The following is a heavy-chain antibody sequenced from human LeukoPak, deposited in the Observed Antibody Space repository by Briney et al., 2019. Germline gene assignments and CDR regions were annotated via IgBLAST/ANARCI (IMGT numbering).Heavy chain of an antibody. D-gene: IGHD3-22*01. CDR1: GFTFGGYA. CDR2: IRSKAYGGTT. V-gene: IGHV3-49*03. CDR3: TRVHYYYDSSGYMAGY. Sequence: PGGSLRLSCTASGFTFGGYAMSWFRQAPGKGLEWVGFIRSKAYGGTTEYAASVKGRFTISRDDSRSIAYLQMNSLKTEDTAVYYCTRVHYYYDSSGYMAGYWGQGTLVTVSS. J-gene: IGHJ4*02.